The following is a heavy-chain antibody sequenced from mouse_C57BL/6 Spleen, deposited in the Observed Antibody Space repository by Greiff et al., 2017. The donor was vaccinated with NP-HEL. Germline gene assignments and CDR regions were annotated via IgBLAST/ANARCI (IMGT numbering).Heavy chain of an antibody. V-gene: IGHV1-72*01. J-gene: IGHJ3*01. CDR1: GYTFTSYW. CDR2: IDPNSGGN. Sequence: VQLQQSGAELVKSGASVKLSCKASGYTFTSYWMHWVKQRPGRGLEWIGRIDPNSGGNKYNEKFKSKATLTVDKHSSTAYMQLSSLTSEDSAVYYCARDDYDGGWFAYWGQGTLVTVSA. D-gene: IGHD2-4*01. CDR3: ARDDYDGGWFAY.